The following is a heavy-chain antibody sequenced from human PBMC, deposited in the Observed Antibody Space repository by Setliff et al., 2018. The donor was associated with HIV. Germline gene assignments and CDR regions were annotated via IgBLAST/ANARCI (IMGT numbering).Heavy chain of an antibody. Sequence: SETLSLTCAVYGGSFSGYYWSWIRQPPGKGLEWIGEINHSGSTNYNPSLKSRVTISVDTSKNQFSLKLSSVTAADTAVYYCARSVAVVTVEWFDPWGQGTLVTVSS. V-gene: IGHV4-34*01. D-gene: IGHD2-21*02. CDR2: INHSGST. CDR1: GGSFSGYY. J-gene: IGHJ5*02. CDR3: ARSVAVVTVEWFDP.